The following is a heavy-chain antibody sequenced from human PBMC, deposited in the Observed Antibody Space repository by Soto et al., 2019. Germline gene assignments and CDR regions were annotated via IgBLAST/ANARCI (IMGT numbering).Heavy chain of an antibody. D-gene: IGHD1-7*01. CDR2: IYYSGST. J-gene: IGHJ4*02. CDR3: ARGQLPGTYYFDY. CDR1: GGSISIYY. Sequence: SETLAVTCTVSGGSISIYYWSWIRQPPGKGLEWIGYIYYSGSTNYNPSLKSRVTISVDTSKNQFSLKLSSVTAADTAVYYCARGQLPGTYYFDYWGQGTLVTVSS. V-gene: IGHV4-59*01.